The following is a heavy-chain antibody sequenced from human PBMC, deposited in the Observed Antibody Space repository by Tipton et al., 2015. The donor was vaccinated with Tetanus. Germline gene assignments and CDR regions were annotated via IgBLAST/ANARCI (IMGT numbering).Heavy chain of an antibody. J-gene: IGHJ3*02. CDR2: IYTSGST. CDR1: GGSISSYY. V-gene: IGHV4-4*07. D-gene: IGHD4-23*01. CDR3: ARDPGDFASGGTFDI. Sequence: LRLSCTVSGGSISSYYWSWIRQPAGKGLEWIGHIYTSGSTNYNPSLKSRVTMSVDTSKNHFSLNLRSVTAADTAVYFYARDPGDFASGGTFDIWGQGTMVAVSS.